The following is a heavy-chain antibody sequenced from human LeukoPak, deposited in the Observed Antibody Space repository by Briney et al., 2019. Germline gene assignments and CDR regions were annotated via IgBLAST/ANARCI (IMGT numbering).Heavy chain of an antibody. J-gene: IGHJ4*02. V-gene: IGHV3-23*01. CDR2: ISGTGGRL. Sequence: GGCLRLSCAASRCTFSRYAMDWVRRTPWRGGEWVSSISGTGGRLYYADALRGRLTISIDNPKNTFYLQMNILRAEDTPSYYCSQDFVAVSAIRLSSSDSWGQGTLVTVSA. D-gene: IGHD2-21*01. CDR1: RCTFSRYA. CDR3: SQDFVAVSAIRLSSSDS.